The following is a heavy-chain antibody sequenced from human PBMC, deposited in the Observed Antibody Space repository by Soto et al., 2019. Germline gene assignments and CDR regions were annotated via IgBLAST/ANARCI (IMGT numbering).Heavy chain of an antibody. Sequence: SETLSLTCAVSGGSISSGGYSWSWIRQPPGKGLEWIGYIYHSGSTYYNPSLKSRVTISVDRSKNQFSLKLGSVTAADTAVYYCARHEYSGGGYWMGGFDPWGQGTLVTVS. CDR2: IYHSGST. V-gene: IGHV4-30-2*01. D-gene: IGHD1-26*01. CDR1: GGSISSGGYS. CDR3: ARHEYSGGGYWMGGFDP. J-gene: IGHJ5*02.